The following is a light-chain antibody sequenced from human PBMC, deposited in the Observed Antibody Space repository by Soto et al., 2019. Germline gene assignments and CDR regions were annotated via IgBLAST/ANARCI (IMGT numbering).Light chain of an antibody. CDR3: QQRSNWPLT. J-gene: IGKJ4*01. V-gene: IGKV3-11*01. CDR2: DAS. Sequence: EIVLTQSPATLSLSPGERAILSCRASQSVSTYLAWYQQKPGQAPRFLIYDASNRATGIPARFSGSGSGTDFTLTISSLEPEDFAIYYCQQRSNWPLTLGGGTKVDIK. CDR1: QSVSTY.